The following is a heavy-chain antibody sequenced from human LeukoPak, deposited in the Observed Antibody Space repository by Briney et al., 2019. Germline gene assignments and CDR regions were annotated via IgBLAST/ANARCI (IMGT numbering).Heavy chain of an antibody. CDR2: ISGSGGST. J-gene: IGHJ4*02. V-gene: IGHV3-23*01. Sequence: PGGSLRLSCAASGFTFSSYAMSWVRQAPGKGLEWVSAISGSGGSTYYADSVKGRFTISRDNSKNTLYLQMNSLRAEDTAIYYCAKDGGFSVDTGTINFWGQGTLVTVSS. CDR3: AKDGGFSVDTGTINF. CDR1: GFTFSSYA. D-gene: IGHD5-24*01.